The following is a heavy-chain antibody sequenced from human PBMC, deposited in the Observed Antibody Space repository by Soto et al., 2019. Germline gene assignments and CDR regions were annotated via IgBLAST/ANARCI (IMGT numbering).Heavy chain of an antibody. Sequence: EVQLVESGGGLVKPGGSLRLSCAASGFTFSSYSMNWVRQAPGKGLEWVSSISSSSSYIYYADSVKGRFTISRDNAKNSLYLQMNSLRAEDTAVYYCARDLGVYCSGGSCYLDYWGQGTLVTVSS. CDR3: ARDLGVYCSGGSCYLDY. D-gene: IGHD2-15*01. CDR2: ISSSSSYI. V-gene: IGHV3-21*01. J-gene: IGHJ4*02. CDR1: GFTFSSYS.